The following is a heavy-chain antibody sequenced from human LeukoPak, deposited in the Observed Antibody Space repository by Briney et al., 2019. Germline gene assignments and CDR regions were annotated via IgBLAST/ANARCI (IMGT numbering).Heavy chain of an antibody. J-gene: IGHJ4*02. D-gene: IGHD5-18*01. Sequence: PGGSLRLSCAASGFTFSSYWMHCVRQAPGKGLVWISCISGVGSATSYADSVKGRFTISRDNAQNTLYLQMSSLRPEDTAVYYCASGVLAAMVPDYWGQGILVTVSS. V-gene: IGHV3-74*01. CDR2: ISGVGSAT. CDR3: ASGVLAAMVPDY. CDR1: GFTFSSYW.